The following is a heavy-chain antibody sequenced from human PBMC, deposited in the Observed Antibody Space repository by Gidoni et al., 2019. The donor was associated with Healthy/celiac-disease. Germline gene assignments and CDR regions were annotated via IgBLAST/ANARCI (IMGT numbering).Heavy chain of an antibody. CDR3: AREQITMVRGVIITGGFDY. CDR1: GFTFSSSS. Sequence: EVQLVESGGGLVKPGGSLRLSCAASGFTFSSSSMNWVRQAPGKGLEWVSSISSSSSYIYYADSVKGRFTISRDNAKNSLYLQMNSLRAEDTAVYYCAREQITMVRGVIITGGFDYWGQGTLVTVSS. CDR2: ISSSSSYI. V-gene: IGHV3-21*01. D-gene: IGHD3-10*01. J-gene: IGHJ4*02.